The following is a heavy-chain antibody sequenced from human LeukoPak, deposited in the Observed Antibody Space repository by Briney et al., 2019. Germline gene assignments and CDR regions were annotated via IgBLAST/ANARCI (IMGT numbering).Heavy chain of an antibody. CDR2: ISSSGSST. V-gene: IGHV3-11*05. CDR1: GFTFSDYY. J-gene: IGHJ3*02. CDR3: ARDEQKYQYDNSGYYPDAFDI. Sequence: GGSLRLSCGASGFTFSDYYMTWIRQAPGEGLEWVSYISSSGSSTNYADSVKGRFTISRDNAKNSLFLQMNSLRAEDTAVYYCARDEQKYQYDNSGYYPDAFDIWGRGTMVTVSS. D-gene: IGHD3-22*01.